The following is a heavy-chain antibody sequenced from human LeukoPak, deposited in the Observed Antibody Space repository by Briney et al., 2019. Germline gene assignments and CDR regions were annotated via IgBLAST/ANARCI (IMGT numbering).Heavy chain of an antibody. J-gene: IGHJ4*02. D-gene: IGHD1-26*01. CDR3: DPYRIYFDY. CDR2: INPNSGGT. Sequence: ASVKVSCKASGYTFTGYYMHWVRQAPGQGLEWMGWINPNSGGTNYAQKFQGSDTIIRDTSIRTAYLELSRLRCDDTAVEYCDPYRIYFDYWGEGTLVTVSS. CDR1: GYTFTGYY. V-gene: IGHV1-2*02.